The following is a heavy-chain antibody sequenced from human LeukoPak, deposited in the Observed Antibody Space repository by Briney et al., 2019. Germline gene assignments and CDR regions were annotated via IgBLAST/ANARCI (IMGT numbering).Heavy chain of an antibody. V-gene: IGHV3-23*01. Sequence: GGSLRLSCAASGFTFSSYGMSWVRQAPGKGLEWVSAISGSGGSTYYADSVKGRFTISRDNSKNTLYLQMNSLRAEDTAVYYCAKDLFSSSWEYYFDYWGQGTLVTVSS. CDR2: ISGSGGST. J-gene: IGHJ4*02. CDR3: AKDLFSSSWEYYFDY. D-gene: IGHD6-13*01. CDR1: GFTFSSYG.